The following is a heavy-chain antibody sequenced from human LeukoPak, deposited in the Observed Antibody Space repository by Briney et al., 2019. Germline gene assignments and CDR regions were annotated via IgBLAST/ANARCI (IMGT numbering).Heavy chain of an antibody. V-gene: IGHV3-7*01. CDR1: GSTFSTNW. Sequence: GGSLRLSCIDSGSTFSTNWMNWVRQAPGKGLEWVASMKGDGSEIYYVDSVKGRFTISRDNAKNSLYLQMNSLRAEDTAVYYCALGSSPWGQGTLVTVSS. D-gene: IGHD3-10*01. J-gene: IGHJ5*02. CDR3: ALGSSP. CDR2: MKGDGSEI.